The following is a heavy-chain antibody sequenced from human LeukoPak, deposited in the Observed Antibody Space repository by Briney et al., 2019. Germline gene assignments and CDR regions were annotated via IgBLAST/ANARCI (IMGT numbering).Heavy chain of an antibody. J-gene: IGHJ6*02. CDR3: ARGPVEAVFGVSTED. V-gene: IGHV1-8*01. D-gene: IGHD3-10*02. CDR1: GYTFTSYD. Sequence: ASVKVSCKASGYTFTSYDINWVRQATGQGLEWMGLMNPNSGNTGYAQKFQGRVSMTRDTSISTAYMELSSLRSEDTAVYYCARGPVEAVFGVSTEDWGQGTTVTVSS. CDR2: MNPNSGNT.